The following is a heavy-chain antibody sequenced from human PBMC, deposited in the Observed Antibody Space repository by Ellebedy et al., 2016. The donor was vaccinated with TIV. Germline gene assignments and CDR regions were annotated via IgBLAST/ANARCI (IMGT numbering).Heavy chain of an antibody. CDR3: SVYSVGWSPLPPEY. CDR1: GASIGSSGHY. Sequence: SETLSLXXTVSGASIGSSGHYWVWFRQPPGKGLEWIAAIYYSGTTYYSPSLKSRLTISVDTSKNQFSLILTSVTAEDTAVYYCSVYSVGWSPLPPEYWGQGTLVSVSS. J-gene: IGHJ4*02. D-gene: IGHD1-26*01. V-gene: IGHV4-39*01. CDR2: IYYSGTT.